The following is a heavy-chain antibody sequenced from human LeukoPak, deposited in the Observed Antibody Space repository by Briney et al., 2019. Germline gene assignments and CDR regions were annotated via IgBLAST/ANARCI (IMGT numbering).Heavy chain of an antibody. CDR1: GGSFSGYY. Sequence: SETLSHTCAVYGGSFSGYYWSWIRQPPGKGLEWIGEINHSGSTNYNPSLKSRVTISVDTSKNQFSLKLSSVTAADTAVYYCARERGYNWFDPWGQGTLVTVSS. D-gene: IGHD5-24*01. CDR3: ARERGYNWFDP. J-gene: IGHJ5*02. V-gene: IGHV4-34*01. CDR2: INHSGST.